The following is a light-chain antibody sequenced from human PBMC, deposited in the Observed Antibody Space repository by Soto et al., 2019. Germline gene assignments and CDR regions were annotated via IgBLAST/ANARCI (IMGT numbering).Light chain of an antibody. CDR1: QGISNY. CDR3: QKHNGAPFT. J-gene: IGKJ3*01. V-gene: IGKV1-27*01. CDR2: GAS. Sequence: DFQMTQSPSSLSASVGDRVTITCRASQGISNYLAWYQQKPGKVPKLLIYGASTSQSGVTSRFSGSGSGTDFTLTISNLQPEDVATYYCQKHNGAPFTFGPGTKVDIK.